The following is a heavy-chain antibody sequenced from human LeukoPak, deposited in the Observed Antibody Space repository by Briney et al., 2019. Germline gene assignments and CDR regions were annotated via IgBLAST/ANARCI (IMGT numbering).Heavy chain of an antibody. CDR2: IYYSGST. D-gene: IGHD3-22*01. CDR3: ARAVYDSSGYYYFDY. CDR1: GGSISSYY. Sequence: SETLSLTCTVSGGSISSYYWSWIRQPPGKGLEWIGYIYYSGSTNYNPSLKSRVTMSVGTSKSQFSLKLTSLTAADTAVYYCARAVYDSSGYYYFDYWGQGTLVTVSS. J-gene: IGHJ4*02. V-gene: IGHV4-59*12.